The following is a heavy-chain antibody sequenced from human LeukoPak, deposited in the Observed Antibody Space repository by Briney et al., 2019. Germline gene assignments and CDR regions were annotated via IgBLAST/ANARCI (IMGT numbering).Heavy chain of an antibody. V-gene: IGHV1-2*02. D-gene: IGHD1-26*01. CDR3: ARSPSGSDYYYYYMDV. J-gene: IGHJ6*03. CDR2: INPNSGGT. CDR1: GYTFTGYY. Sequence: ASVKVSCKASGYTFTGYYMHWVRQAPGQGLEWMGWINPNSGGTNYAQKFQGRVTMTRDTSISTAYMELSSLRSEDTAVYYCARSPSGSDYYYYYMDVWGKGTTVTVSS.